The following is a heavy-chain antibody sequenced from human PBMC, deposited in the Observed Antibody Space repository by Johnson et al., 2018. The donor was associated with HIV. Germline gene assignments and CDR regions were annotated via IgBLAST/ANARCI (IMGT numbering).Heavy chain of an antibody. CDR2: VYSAGHT. J-gene: IGHJ3*02. Sequence: VQLVESGGGLVQPGGSLRLSCAASRFTVSGNYMTWVRQAPGKGLEWVSVVYSAGHTYYADSVKGRFTISRDNSKNTLFLQMGSLRAEDMAVYYCARRAHDAFDIWGQGTMVTVSS. CDR3: ARRAHDAFDI. CDR1: RFTVSGNY. V-gene: IGHV3-66*01.